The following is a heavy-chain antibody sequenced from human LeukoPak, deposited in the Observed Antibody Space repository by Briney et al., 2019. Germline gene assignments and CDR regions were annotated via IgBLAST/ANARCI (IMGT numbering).Heavy chain of an antibody. J-gene: IGHJ4*02. CDR2: INPNSGGT. CDR1: GGISHPYA. CDR3: ARVQTISSSWYLWGFEAFDY. Sequence: VASVKVSCKASGGISHPYAIAWLRQAPGQGLEWMGGINPNSGGTNYAQKFQGRVTMTRDTSISTAYMELSRLRSDDTAVYYCARVQTISSSWYLWGFEAFDYWGQGTLVTVSS. V-gene: IGHV1-2*02. D-gene: IGHD6-13*01.